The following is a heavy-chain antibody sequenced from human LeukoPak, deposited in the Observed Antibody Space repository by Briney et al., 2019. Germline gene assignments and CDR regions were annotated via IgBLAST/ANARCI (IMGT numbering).Heavy chain of an antibody. J-gene: IGHJ4*02. CDR3: ARGGSSGWRTPNDDY. D-gene: IGHD6-19*01. CDR2: SPYNGNT. Sequence: GASVKVSCKASGYTFTSYGISWVRQAPGQGLEWMGWSPYNGNTNYAQKLQGRVTMTTDTSTSTAYMELRSPRSDDTAVYYCARGGSSGWRTPNDDYWGQGTLVTVSS. V-gene: IGHV1-18*01. CDR1: GYTFTSYG.